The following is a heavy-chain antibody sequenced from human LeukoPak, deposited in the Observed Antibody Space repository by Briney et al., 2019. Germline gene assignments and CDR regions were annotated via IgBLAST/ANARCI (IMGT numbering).Heavy chain of an antibody. Sequence: GASVTVSCKASAYIFTVYYIHWMRQAPGQGLEWMGWINPNSGGTNYAQKFQGWVAMTRDTSISTAYMELSRLRADDTAVYYCARGGPSRGSGFYYFEYWGQGTLVTVSP. V-gene: IGHV1-2*04. D-gene: IGHD6-19*01. CDR3: ARGGPSRGSGFYYFEY. CDR1: AYIFTVYY. J-gene: IGHJ4*02. CDR2: INPNSGGT.